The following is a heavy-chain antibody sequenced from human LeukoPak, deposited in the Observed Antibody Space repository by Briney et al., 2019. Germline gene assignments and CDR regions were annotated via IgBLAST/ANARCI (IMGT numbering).Heavy chain of an antibody. Sequence: ASVKVSCKASGYTFTSYDINWMRQATGQGLEWMGWMSPNSGNTGYAQKFQGRVTMTRDTSTGTAYLELSSLRSEDTAVYYCAREGGDYVGYYYYGMDVWGQGTTVTVSS. CDR2: MSPNSGNT. CDR1: GYTFTSYD. CDR3: AREGGDYVGYYYYGMDV. D-gene: IGHD4-17*01. V-gene: IGHV1-8*01. J-gene: IGHJ6*02.